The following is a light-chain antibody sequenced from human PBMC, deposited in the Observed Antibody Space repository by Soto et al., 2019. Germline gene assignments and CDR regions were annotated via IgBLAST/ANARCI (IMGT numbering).Light chain of an antibody. CDR3: QTWGTGIQV. CDR2: LNSDGSH. CDR1: SGHSSYA. Sequence: QAVVTQSPSASASLGASVKLTCALSSGHSSYAIAWHQQQPEKGPRYLMKLNSDGSHNKGDGIPDRFSGSSSGAERYLTISSLQSEDEADYYSQTWGTGIQVFGGGTKLTVL. V-gene: IGLV4-69*01. J-gene: IGLJ2*01.